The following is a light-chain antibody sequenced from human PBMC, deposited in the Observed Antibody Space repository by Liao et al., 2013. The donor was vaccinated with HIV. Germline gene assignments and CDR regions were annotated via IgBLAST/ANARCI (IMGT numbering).Light chain of an antibody. Sequence: SYELTQPPSVSVFPGQTASITCSGDKLGDKYAFWYQQKPGQSPVLVIYQDSKRPSGIPERFSGSNSGNTATLTISGTQAMDEADYYCQAWDXSTAEVFGGGTKLTVL. CDR3: QAWDXSTAEV. V-gene: IGLV3-1*01. J-gene: IGLJ2*01. CDR1: KLGDKY. CDR2: QDS.